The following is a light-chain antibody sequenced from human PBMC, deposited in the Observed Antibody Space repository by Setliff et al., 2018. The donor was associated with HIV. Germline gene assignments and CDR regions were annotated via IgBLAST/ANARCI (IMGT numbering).Light chain of an antibody. CDR3: GTWDATLNVYV. J-gene: IGLJ1*01. CDR2: ANN. V-gene: IGLV1-51*01. CDR1: SSNFGINY. Sequence: QSVLTQPPSVSAAPGQKVTVSCSANSSNFGINYISWYQQFPGTVPRFLIDANNQRPSEIPDRFSVTKSGTSAILAITGLQSGDEADYYCGTWDATLNVYVFGTGTKVTVL.